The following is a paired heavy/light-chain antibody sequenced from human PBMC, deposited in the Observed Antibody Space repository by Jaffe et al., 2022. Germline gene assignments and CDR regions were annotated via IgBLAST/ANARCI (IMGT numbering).Light chain of an antibody. V-gene: IGKV1-5*03. CDR1: QSISSW. CDR2: KAS. Sequence: DIQMTQSPSTLSASVGDRVTITCRASQSISSWLAWYQQKPGKAPKVLIYKASRLESGVPSRFSGSGSGTEFTLTISSLQPDDFATYYCQQYNSYSPYTFGQGTKLEIK. CDR3: QQYNSYSPYT. J-gene: IGKJ2*01.
Heavy chain of an antibody. CDR2: LYHSGST. Sequence: QVQLQESGPGLVKPSETLSLTCAVSGYSISSGYYWGWIRQPPGKGLEWIGSLYHSGSTYYNPSLKSRVTISVDTSKNQFSLKLSSVTAADTAVYYCARDPRGDSGWYDRGGWFDPWGQGTLVTVSS. V-gene: IGHV4-38-2*02. CDR3: ARDPRGDSGWYDRGGWFDP. J-gene: IGHJ5*02. D-gene: IGHD6-19*01. CDR1: GYSISSGYY.